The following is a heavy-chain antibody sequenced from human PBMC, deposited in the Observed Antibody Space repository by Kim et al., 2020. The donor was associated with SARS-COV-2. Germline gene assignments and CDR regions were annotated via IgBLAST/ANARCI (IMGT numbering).Heavy chain of an antibody. CDR1: GGSISSYY. V-gene: IGHV4-59*01. D-gene: IGHD3-3*01. CDR3: ARGGYDFWSGPLYYMDV. CDR2: IYYSGST. J-gene: IGHJ6*03. Sequence: SETLSLTCTVSGGSISSYYWSWIRQPPGKGLEWIGYIYYSGSTNYNPSLKSRVTISVDTSKNQFSLKLSSVTAADTAVYYCARGGYDFWSGPLYYMDVWGKGTTVTVSS.